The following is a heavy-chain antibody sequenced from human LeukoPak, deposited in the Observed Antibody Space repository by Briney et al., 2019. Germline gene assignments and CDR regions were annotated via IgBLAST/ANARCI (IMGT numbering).Heavy chain of an antibody. CDR2: IYHTGRT. Sequence: SETLSLTCAVSGDSMTSNNWWSWVRQPPGKGLEWIGDIYHTGRTNYNPSLKSRVTISVDKSKKQFSLKLDSVTAADTAVYYCARGTEADGTFIFDFWGQGTLVTVSS. J-gene: IGHJ4*02. CDR3: ARGTEADGTFIFDF. D-gene: IGHD5-24*01. CDR1: GDSMTSNNW. V-gene: IGHV4-4*02.